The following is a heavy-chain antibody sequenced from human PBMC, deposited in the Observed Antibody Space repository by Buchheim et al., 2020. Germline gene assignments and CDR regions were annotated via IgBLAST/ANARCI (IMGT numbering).Heavy chain of an antibody. CDR3: ARGGYDYVWGSYRHTASGVDY. V-gene: IGHV3-21*01. CDR1: GFTFSSYS. Sequence: EVQLVESGGGLVKPGGSLRLSCAASGFTFSSYSMNWVRQAPGKGLEWVSSISSSSSYIYYADSVTGRFTISRDNATTSLYLQMNSLRAEDTAVYYCARGGYDYVWGSYRHTASGVDYWGQGTL. D-gene: IGHD3-16*02. CDR2: ISSSSSYI. J-gene: IGHJ4*02.